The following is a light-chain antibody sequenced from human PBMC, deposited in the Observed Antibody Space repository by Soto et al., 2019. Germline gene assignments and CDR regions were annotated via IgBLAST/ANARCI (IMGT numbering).Light chain of an antibody. Sequence: ENVLTQSPGTLSLSPGERATLSCRASQSVRSNYLAWYQQKPGQAPRLLIYGASSRATGIPDRFSGTGSGTDFTLTISRLEPEDFAVYYCQQYGGSPYTFGQGTKLEIK. CDR2: GAS. V-gene: IGKV3-20*01. CDR3: QQYGGSPYT. CDR1: QSVRSNY. J-gene: IGKJ2*01.